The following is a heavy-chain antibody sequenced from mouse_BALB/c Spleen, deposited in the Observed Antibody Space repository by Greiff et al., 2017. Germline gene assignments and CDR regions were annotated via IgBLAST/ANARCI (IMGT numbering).Heavy chain of an antibody. Sequence: EVQVVESGGGLVKPGGSLKLSCAASGFTFSDYYMYWVRQTPEKRLEWVATISDGGSYTYYPDSVKGRFTISRDNAKNNLYLQMSSLKSEDTAMYYGARDRGYDDYYAMDYWGQGTSVTVSS. J-gene: IGHJ4*01. V-gene: IGHV5-4*02. CDR1: GFTFSDYY. CDR2: ISDGGSYT. D-gene: IGHD2-2*01. CDR3: ARDRGYDDYYAMDY.